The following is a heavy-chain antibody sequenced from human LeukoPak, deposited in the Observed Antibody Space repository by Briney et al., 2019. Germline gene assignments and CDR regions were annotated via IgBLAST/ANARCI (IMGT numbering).Heavy chain of an antibody. J-gene: IGHJ5*02. Sequence: SQTLSLTCAISGDSFSSNSVTWNWIRQSPSRGLERLGRTYYRSTWYNDYAVSVRGRITVNPDTSKNQFSLHLNSVTPKDTAVYYCARRLTQYDCFDPWGQGILVTVSS. CDR1: GDSFSSNSVT. D-gene: IGHD2-2*01. V-gene: IGHV6-1*01. CDR3: ARRLTQYDCFDP. CDR2: TYYRSTWYN.